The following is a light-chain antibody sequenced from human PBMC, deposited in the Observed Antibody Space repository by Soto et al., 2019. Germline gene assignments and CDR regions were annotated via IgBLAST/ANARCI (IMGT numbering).Light chain of an antibody. CDR3: AAWDDSLSGRV. J-gene: IGLJ7*01. CDR2: RNN. V-gene: IGLV1-47*01. CDR1: SSNIGSHY. Sequence: QSVLTQPPSASGTPGQMVTISCSGSSSNIGSHYVYWYQQLPGTAPKLLIYRNNQRPSGVPDRFSGSKSGTSASLAISGLRSEDEADYYCAAWDDSLSGRVFGGGTQLTVL.